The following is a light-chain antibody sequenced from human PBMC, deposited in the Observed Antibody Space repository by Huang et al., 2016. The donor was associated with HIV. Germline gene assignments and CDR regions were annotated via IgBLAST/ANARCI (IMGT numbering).Light chain of an antibody. J-gene: IGKJ2*01. Sequence: DIQMTQSPSSLYASVGDRVTITCRSSQSIGAYLNWYQLRPGTTPRLLISATSDLQGGVPSRFSGSRSGTDFTLTINNLQFQDFATYFCQQSYSFPRTFGQGTRLDIK. CDR1: QSIGAY. CDR3: QQSYSFPRT. CDR2: ATS. V-gene: IGKV1-39*01.